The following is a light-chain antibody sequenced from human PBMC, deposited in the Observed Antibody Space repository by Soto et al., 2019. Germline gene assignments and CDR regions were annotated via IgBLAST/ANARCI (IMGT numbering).Light chain of an antibody. CDR2: DAS. CDR1: QSVGSY. CDR3: QQRGNWPVT. Sequence: EIVLTQSPATLSLSPGERATLSCRASQSVGSYFAWYQQKPGQAPSLLFYDASNRATGIPTRFSSSGAGTYFTLTISRQEPDDFVVYCCQQRGNWPVTFGQGTRVDIK. J-gene: IGKJ1*01. V-gene: IGKV3-11*01.